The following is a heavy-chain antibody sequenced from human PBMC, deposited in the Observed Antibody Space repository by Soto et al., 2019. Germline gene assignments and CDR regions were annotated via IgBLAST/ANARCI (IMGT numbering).Heavy chain of an antibody. J-gene: IGHJ5*02. D-gene: IGHD3-3*01. CDR3: ARGSPAGETIFGVVNRPNWFDP. CDR2: ISAYNGNT. Sequence: ASVKVSCKASGYTFTSYGISWVRQAPGQGLEWMGWISAYNGNTNYAQKLQGRVTMTTDTSTSTAYMELRSLRSDDTAVYYCARGSPAGETIFGVVNRPNWFDPWGQGTLVTVSS. CDR1: GYTFTSYG. V-gene: IGHV1-18*01.